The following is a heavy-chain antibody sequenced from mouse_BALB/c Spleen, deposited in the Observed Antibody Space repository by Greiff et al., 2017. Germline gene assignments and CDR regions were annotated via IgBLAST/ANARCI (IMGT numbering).Heavy chain of an antibody. CDR2: IWGGGST. CDR1: GFSLTSYG. Sequence: QVQLQQSGPGLVAPSPTLSISCTVSGFSLTSYGVSWIRQPPGKGLEWLGAIWGGGSTYYNSALKSRLTISKDNSKSQVFLKMNSLQTDDTAMYYTAKHGGAIDYDDEDYAIDYWGQGTPVTVSA. V-gene: IGHV2-6-5*01. D-gene: IGHD2-4*01. CDR3: AKHGGAIDYDDEDYAIDY. J-gene: IGHJ4*01.